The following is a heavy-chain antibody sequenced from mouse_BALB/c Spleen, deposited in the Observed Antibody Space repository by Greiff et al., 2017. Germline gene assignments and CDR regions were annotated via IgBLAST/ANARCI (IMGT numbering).Heavy chain of an antibody. CDR3: ARGGAMDY. Sequence: DVKLQESGGGLVQPGGSRKLSCAASGFTFSSFGMHWVRQAPEKGLEWVAYISSGSSTIYYADTVKGRFTISRDNPKNTLFLQMTSLRSEDTAMYYCARGGAMDYWGQGTSVTVSS. J-gene: IGHJ4*01. CDR2: ISSGSSTI. V-gene: IGHV5-17*02. CDR1: GFTFSSFG.